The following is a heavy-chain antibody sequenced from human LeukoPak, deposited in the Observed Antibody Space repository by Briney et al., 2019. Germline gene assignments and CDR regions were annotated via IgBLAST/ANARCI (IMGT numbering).Heavy chain of an antibody. CDR1: GFGFSSYG. CDR3: ARGRITMVRGVNKGAFDI. Sequence: GGSLRLSCAASGFGFSSYGMHWVHQAPGKGLEWVAVIWYDGSKKYYADSVKGRFIISRDNSRNTLYLQMNSLRAEDTAVYYCARGRITMVRGVNKGAFDIWGQGTMVTVSS. J-gene: IGHJ3*02. CDR2: IWYDGSKK. V-gene: IGHV3-33*01. D-gene: IGHD3-10*01.